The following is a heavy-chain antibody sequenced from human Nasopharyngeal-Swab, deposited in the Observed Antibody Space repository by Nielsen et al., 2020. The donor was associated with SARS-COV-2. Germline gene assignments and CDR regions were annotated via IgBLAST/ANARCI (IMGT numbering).Heavy chain of an antibody. V-gene: IGHV3-23*01. CDR1: GFTFSSYP. Sequence: GESLKISCEASGFTFSSYPMQWVRRAPGKGLEWVSVISGSGGSTYYADSVKGRFTISRDNSKNTLYLQMNSLRAEDTAVYYCAKDPTVVTPDWFDPWGQGTLVTVSS. J-gene: IGHJ5*02. CDR2: ISGSGGST. CDR3: AKDPTVVTPDWFDP. D-gene: IGHD4-23*01.